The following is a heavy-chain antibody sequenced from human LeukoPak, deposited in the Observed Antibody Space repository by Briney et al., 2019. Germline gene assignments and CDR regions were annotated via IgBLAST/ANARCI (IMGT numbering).Heavy chain of an antibody. D-gene: IGHD2-21*02. V-gene: IGHV4-59*12. CDR2: IYYSGSI. CDR3: ARVGYCGGDCPASFDY. Sequence: SETLSLTCTVSGDSISGYYWTWIRQPPGKGLEWNGDIYYSGSINYNPSLKSRITISVDTSRNQFSLKLNSVTAADTAVYYCARVGYCGGDCPASFDYWGQGTLVTVSS. J-gene: IGHJ4*02. CDR1: GDSISGYY.